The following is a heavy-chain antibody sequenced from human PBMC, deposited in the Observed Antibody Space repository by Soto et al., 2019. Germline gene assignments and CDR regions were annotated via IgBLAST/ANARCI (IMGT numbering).Heavy chain of an antibody. CDR1: GFAFSSYA. D-gene: IGHD3-3*01. Sequence: EEQLLESGGGLVQPGGSLRLSCAASGFAFSSYAMSWVRQAPGKGLEWVSVISGAAASTYYADSVKGRFTISRDNSKNTLYLQMDSLRAEDTAVYHCAKDRGGRITVVGLVIGGMDVWGQGTTVTVSS. CDR3: AKDRGGRITVVGLVIGGMDV. J-gene: IGHJ6*02. V-gene: IGHV3-23*01. CDR2: ISGAAAST.